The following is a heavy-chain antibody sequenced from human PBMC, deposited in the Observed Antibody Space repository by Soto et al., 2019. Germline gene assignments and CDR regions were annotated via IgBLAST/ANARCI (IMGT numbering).Heavy chain of an antibody. V-gene: IGHV2-5*02. J-gene: IGHJ4*02. CDR1: GFSLSTSGVG. CDR2: IYWDDDK. CDR3: AHSRYCSSTSCSYFDY. Sequence: QITLKESGPPLVKPTQTLTLTCTFSGFSLSTSGVGVGWIRQPPGKALEWLALIYWDDDKRYSPSLKSRLTITKDTSKNQVVLTMTNMDPVDTATYYCAHSRYCSSTSCSYFDYWGQGTLVTVSS. D-gene: IGHD2-2*01.